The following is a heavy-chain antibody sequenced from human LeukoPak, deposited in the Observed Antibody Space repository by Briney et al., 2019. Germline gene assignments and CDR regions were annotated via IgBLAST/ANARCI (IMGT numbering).Heavy chain of an antibody. V-gene: IGHV3-64*01. CDR2: ISSNGGST. D-gene: IGHD6-6*01. CDR1: GFTFSSYA. J-gene: IGHJ4*02. Sequence: GGSLRLSCAASGFTFSSYAMHWVRQAPGKGLEYVSAISSNGGSTYYANSVKGRFTISRDNSENTLFLQMGNLRAEDMAVYYCARGGSIAARPIDYWGQGTLVTVSS. CDR3: ARGGSIAARPIDY.